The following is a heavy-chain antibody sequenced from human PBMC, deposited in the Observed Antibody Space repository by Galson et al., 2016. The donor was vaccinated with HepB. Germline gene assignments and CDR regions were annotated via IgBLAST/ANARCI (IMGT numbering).Heavy chain of an antibody. CDR1: GDSISGNKW. V-gene: IGHV4-4*02. CDR2: IFPGGTT. D-gene: IGHD2-15*01. J-gene: IGHJ4*02. CDR3: ARLDCRGGTCYPLDH. Sequence: SETLSLTCAVSGDSISGNKWWSWVRQSPGKGLEWIGEIFPGGTTNYNPSLKSRLTISIDKSNNQFSLRLSSVAAADPAVYYCARLDCRGGTCYPLDHWGQGTLVTVSS.